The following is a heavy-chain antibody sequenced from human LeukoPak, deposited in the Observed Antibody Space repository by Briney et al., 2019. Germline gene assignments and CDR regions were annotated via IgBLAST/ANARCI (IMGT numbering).Heavy chain of an antibody. CDR2: ISYDGSNK. D-gene: IGHD2-21*02. CDR3: AKPDKTYCGGDCYPPFEDYYYGMDV. CDR1: GFTFSSYG. V-gene: IGHV3-30*18. J-gene: IGHJ6*02. Sequence: GGSPRLSCAASGFTFSSYGMHWVRQAPGKGLEWVAVISYDGSNKYYADSVKGRFTISRDNSKNTLYLQMNSLRAEDTAVYYCAKPDKTYCGGDCYPPFEDYYYGMDVWGQGTTVTVSS.